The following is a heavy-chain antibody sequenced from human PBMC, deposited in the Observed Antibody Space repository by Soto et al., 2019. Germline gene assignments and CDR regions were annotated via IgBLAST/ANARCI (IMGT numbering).Heavy chain of an antibody. CDR1: GLAFSSYS. V-gene: IGHV3-21*01. D-gene: IGHD2-21*02. Sequence: GGSLRLSCAASGLAFSSYSMHWVRQAPGKGLEWVSSIGTRSDIYNAGSVTGRFTISRDNAKNSLSLQMNSMTAEDTAVYYCAREETAGPLAYGLDVWGQGTTVTVSS. CDR2: IGTRSDI. J-gene: IGHJ6*02. CDR3: AREETAGPLAYGLDV.